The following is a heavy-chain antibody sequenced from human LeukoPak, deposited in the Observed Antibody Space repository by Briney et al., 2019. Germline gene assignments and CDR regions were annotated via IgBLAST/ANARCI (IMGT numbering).Heavy chain of an antibody. V-gene: IGHV3-33*01. J-gene: IGHJ3*02. CDR2: IWYDGSNK. D-gene: IGHD4-17*01. CDR3: AREQYGSDDALDI. CDR1: GFTFSSYG. Sequence: SGGSLRLSCAASGFTFSSYGMHWVRQALDKGLEGVALIWYDGSNKYYADSVKGRFTVSRDNSKNTMVLQMNSLRAEDTAVYYCAREQYGSDDALDIWGQGTMVIVSS.